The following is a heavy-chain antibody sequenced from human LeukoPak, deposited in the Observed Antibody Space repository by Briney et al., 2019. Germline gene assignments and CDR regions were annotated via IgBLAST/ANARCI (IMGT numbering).Heavy chain of an antibody. V-gene: IGHV1-69*05. J-gene: IGHJ4*02. CDR2: IIPIFGTA. Sequence: ASVKVSCKASGGTFSSYAISWVRQAPGQGLEWMGGIIPIFGTANYAQKFQGRVTMTRDTSISTAYMELSRLRSDDTAVYYCARVSPAAAGPYFDYWGQGTLVTVSS. CDR1: GGTFSSYA. D-gene: IGHD6-13*01. CDR3: ARVSPAAAGPYFDY.